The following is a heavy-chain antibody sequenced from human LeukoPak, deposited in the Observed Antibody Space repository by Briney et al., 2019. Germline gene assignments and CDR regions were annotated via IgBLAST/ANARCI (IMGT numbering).Heavy chain of an antibody. J-gene: IGHJ4*02. CDR3: ARRSPNYYFDY. Sequence: DSVKGRFTISRDNAKNSLYLQMNSLRAEDTAMYYCARRSPNYYFDYWGQGTPVTVSS. V-gene: IGHV3-7*01.